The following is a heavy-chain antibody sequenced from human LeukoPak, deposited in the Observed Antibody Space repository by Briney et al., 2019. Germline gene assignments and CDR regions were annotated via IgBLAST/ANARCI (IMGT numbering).Heavy chain of an antibody. CDR1: GGSISSGSYY. CDR2: IYTSGST. D-gene: IGHD2-2*01. CDR3: ARDRTYCSSTSCYDASDI. V-gene: IGHV4-61*02. Sequence: SQTLSLTCTVSGGSISSGSYYWSWIRQPAGKGLEWIGRIYTSGSTNYNPSLKSRVTISVDTSKNQFSLKLSSVTAADTAVYYCARDRTYCSSTSCYDASDIWGQGTMVTVSS. J-gene: IGHJ3*02.